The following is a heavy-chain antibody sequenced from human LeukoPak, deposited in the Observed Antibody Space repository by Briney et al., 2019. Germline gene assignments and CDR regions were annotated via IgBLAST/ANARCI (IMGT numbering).Heavy chain of an antibody. CDR2: IYTSGST. CDR3: ARSYRGGDCYSYYFDY. Sequence: KPSETLSLTCTVSGGSISSYYWSWIRQPPGKGLEWIGYIYTSGSTNYNPSLKSRVTISVDTSKNQFSLKLSSVTAADTAVYYCARSYRGGDCYSYYFDYWGQGTLVTVSS. J-gene: IGHJ4*02. CDR1: GGSISSYY. V-gene: IGHV4-4*09. D-gene: IGHD2-21*02.